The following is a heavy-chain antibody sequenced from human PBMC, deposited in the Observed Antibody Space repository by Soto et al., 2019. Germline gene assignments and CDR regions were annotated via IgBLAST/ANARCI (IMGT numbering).Heavy chain of an antibody. J-gene: IGHJ4*02. Sequence: TGGSLRLSCAASGFTFGSYAMTWVRQAPGKXLEWVSSISGRGDNTYYADSVKGRFTISRDNSKNTLFLQMTSLRADDTAVYYCAKDRGTGYCSGGSCYTLDYWGPGTLVTVSS. CDR2: ISGRGDNT. D-gene: IGHD2-15*01. CDR1: GFTFGSYA. V-gene: IGHV3-23*01. CDR3: AKDRGTGYCSGGSCYTLDY.